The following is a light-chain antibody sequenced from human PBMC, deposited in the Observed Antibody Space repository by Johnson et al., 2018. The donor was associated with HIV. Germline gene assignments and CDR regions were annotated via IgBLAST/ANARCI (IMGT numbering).Light chain of an antibody. CDR2: RNN. V-gene: IGLV1-44*01. Sequence: QSVLTQPPSASGTPGQKVTVSCSGTSSNIGSNTVNWYQHLPGTAPKLLIYRNNQRPSGVPDRFSGSKSGTSASLAISGLQAEDEADYYCAAWDDSLNVLFVTGPKFTVL. CDR3: AAWDDSLNVL. J-gene: IGLJ1*01. CDR1: SSNIGSNT.